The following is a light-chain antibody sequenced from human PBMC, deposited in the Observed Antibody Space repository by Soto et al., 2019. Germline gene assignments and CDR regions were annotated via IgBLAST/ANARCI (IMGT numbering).Light chain of an antibody. V-gene: IGKV1D-13*01. CDR1: QGISSA. J-gene: IGKJ4*01. CDR3: QQFNNYPLT. CDR2: DAS. Sequence: AIQLTQSPSSLSASVGDRVTITCRASQGISSALAWYQQKPGKTPKVLIYDASSLESGVPSRFSGSGSGTDFTLTIRSMQTEDFANYYCQQFNNYPLTFGGGTKVDIK.